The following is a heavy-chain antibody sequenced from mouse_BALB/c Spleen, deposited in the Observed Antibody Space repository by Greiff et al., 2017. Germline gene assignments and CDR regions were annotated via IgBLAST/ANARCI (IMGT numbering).Heavy chain of an antibody. V-gene: IGHV14-4*02. D-gene: IGHD2-14*01. J-gene: IGHJ4*01. CDR2: IDPENGDT. CDR3: NARYEVGAMDY. Sequence: DVKLQESGAELVRSGASVKLSCTASGFNIKDYYMHWVKQRPEQGLEWIGWIDPENGDTEYAPKFQGKATMTADTSSNTAYLQLSSLTSEDTAVYYCNARYEVGAMDYWGQGTSVTVSS. CDR1: GFNIKDYY.